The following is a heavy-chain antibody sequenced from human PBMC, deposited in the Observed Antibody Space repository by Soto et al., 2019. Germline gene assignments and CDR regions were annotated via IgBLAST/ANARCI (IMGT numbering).Heavy chain of an antibody. J-gene: IGHJ5*02. CDR2: ISAYNGNT. CDR1: GYTFTSYG. D-gene: IGHD3-3*02. CDR3: ARDRHLGDWFDP. Sequence: ASVKVSCKASGYTFTSYGISWVRQAPGQGLEWMGWISAYNGNTNYAQKLQGRVTMTTDTSTRTAYMELRSLRFDDTAVYYCARDRHLGDWFDPWGQGTLVTVSS. V-gene: IGHV1-18*01.